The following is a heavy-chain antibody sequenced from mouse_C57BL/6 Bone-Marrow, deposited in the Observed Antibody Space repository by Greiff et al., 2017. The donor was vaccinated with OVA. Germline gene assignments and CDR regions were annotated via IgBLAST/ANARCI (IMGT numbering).Heavy chain of an antibody. J-gene: IGHJ4*01. V-gene: IGHV5-9*01. CDR2: ISGGGGNT. CDR3: ARPFCNSYAMGY. D-gene: IGHD2-1*01. Sequence: EVQLQESGGGLVKPGGSLKLSCAASGFTFSSYTMSWVRQTPEKRLEWVATISGGGGNTYYPDSVKGRFTISRDNAKNTLYLQMSSLRSEDTALYYCARPFCNSYAMGYWGQGTSVTVSS. CDR1: GFTFSSYT.